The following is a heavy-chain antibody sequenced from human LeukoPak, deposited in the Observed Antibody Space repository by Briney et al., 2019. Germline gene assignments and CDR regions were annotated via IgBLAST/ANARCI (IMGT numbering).Heavy chain of an antibody. Sequence: GGSLRLSCAASGFTFSDYWMHWVRQAPGKGLEWVANMNEDGSEKNYVDSVKGRFTISRDNAQDSLYLQMNSLRAEDTAVYYCARDRGYSNFDYWGQGTLLTVSS. CDR3: ARDRGYSNFDY. CDR2: MNEDGSEK. D-gene: IGHD4-11*01. V-gene: IGHV3-7*01. CDR1: GFTFSDYW. J-gene: IGHJ4*02.